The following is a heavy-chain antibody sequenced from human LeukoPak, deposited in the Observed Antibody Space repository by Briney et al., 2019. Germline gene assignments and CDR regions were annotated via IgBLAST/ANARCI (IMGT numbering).Heavy chain of an antibody. V-gene: IGHV4-34*01. CDR2: INHSGST. CDR1: GGSFSGYY. Sequence: SETLSLTCAVYGGSFSGYYWSWIRQPPGKGLEWIGEINHSGSTNYNPSLKSRVTISVDTSKNQFSLKLSSVTAADTAVYYCARAGRLLWFGELSSRVPGRIDWGQGTLVTVSS. D-gene: IGHD3-10*01. J-gene: IGHJ4*02. CDR3: ARAGRLLWFGELSSRVPGRID.